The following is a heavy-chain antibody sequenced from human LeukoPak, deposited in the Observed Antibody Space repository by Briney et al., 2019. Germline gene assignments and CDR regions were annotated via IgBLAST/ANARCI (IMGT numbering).Heavy chain of an antibody. CDR3: AKIPMITFGGVIYYFDY. J-gene: IGHJ4*02. V-gene: IGHV3-23*01. CDR2: ISGSGGST. Sequence: PPGGSLRLSCAASGFTFSSYAMGWVRQAPGKGLEWVSAISGSGGSTYYADSVKGRFTISRDNSKNTLYLQMNSLRAEDTAVYYCAKIPMITFGGVIYYFDYWGQGTLVTVSS. CDR1: GFTFSSYA. D-gene: IGHD3-16*02.